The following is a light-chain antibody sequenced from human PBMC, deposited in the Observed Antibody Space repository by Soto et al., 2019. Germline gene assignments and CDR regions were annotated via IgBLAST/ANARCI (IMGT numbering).Light chain of an antibody. J-gene: IGLJ3*02. CDR1: GSNIGTNS. CDR3: AACDDSLEGLWV. CDR2: SSN. V-gene: IGLV1-44*01. Sequence: QSVLTQPPSASGTPGQRVIISCSGTGSNIGTNSVSWYQKLPGTAPKLLIYSSNRRPSGAHERFSGSKSGTSASLAISGLQSEDEADYYCAACDDSLEGLWVFGGGTKLTVL.